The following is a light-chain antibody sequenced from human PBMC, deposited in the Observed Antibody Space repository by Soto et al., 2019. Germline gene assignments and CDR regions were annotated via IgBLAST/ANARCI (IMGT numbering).Light chain of an antibody. V-gene: IGKV3D-7*01. J-gene: IGKJ5*01. CDR1: QSVSSSY. CDR2: GAS. CDR3: QQYNNWPPIT. Sequence: EIVMTQSPATLSLSPLEIATLSFMAIQSVSSSYLSWYQQKPGQAPRLLIYGASTRATGIPARFSGSGSGTDFTLTISSLQPEDFAVYYCQQYNNWPPITFGQGTRLEI.